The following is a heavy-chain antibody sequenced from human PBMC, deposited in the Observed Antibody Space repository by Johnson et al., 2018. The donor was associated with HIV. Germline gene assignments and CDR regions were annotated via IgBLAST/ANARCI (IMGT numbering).Heavy chain of an antibody. CDR2: ISYDGGNK. CDR1: GFTFSSYA. D-gene: IGHD3-10*01. J-gene: IGHJ3*02. CDR3: AKDSITMELGALDI. Sequence: QVQLVESGGGVVQPGRSLRLSCAASGFTFSSYAMHWVRQAPGKGLEWVAVISYDGGNKYYADSVTGRFTISSANSKNTLYLQMNSLRAEDTAVYYCAKDSITMELGALDIWGQGTMVTVSS. V-gene: IGHV3-30*04.